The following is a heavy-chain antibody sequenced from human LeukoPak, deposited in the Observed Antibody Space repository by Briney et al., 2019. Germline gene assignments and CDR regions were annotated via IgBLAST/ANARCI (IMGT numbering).Heavy chain of an antibody. J-gene: IGHJ2*01. CDR2: INAGNGNT. CDR3: ARDLFDYYDSSGDHWYFDL. V-gene: IGHV1-3*03. D-gene: IGHD3-22*01. CDR1: GYTFTNYA. Sequence: ASVKVSCKASGYTFTNYAMHWVRQAPGQRLEWMGRINAGNGNTKYSQEFQGRVTISRDTSATTAYMELSSLRSEDMAVYYCARDLFDYYDSSGDHWYFDLWGRGTLVTVSS.